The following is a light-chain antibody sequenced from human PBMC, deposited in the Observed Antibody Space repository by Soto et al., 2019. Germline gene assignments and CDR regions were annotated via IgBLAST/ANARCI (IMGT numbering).Light chain of an antibody. J-gene: IGKJ4*01. V-gene: IGKV3-20*01. CDR1: QSVSSSY. Sequence: EIVLTQSPGTLSLSPGERATLSCRASQSVSSSYLAWYQQKPGQAPRLLIYGASSRATGIPDRFSGSGSGTDFTLTISRLEPEDFAAYYCHQLNNYPLTFGGGTKVEIK. CDR3: HQLNNYPLT. CDR2: GAS.